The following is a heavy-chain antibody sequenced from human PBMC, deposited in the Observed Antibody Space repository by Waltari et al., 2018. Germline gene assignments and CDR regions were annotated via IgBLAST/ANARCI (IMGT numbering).Heavy chain of an antibody. Sequence: QVQLVQSGAEVKKPGASVKVSCKASGYTFTSYGISWVRQAPGQGLEGMGWISGYNGDTNFAQNRQGRVTMTTDTSTRTAYMELKSLRSDDTAVYYCARGDDILTGDYKGLDYWGQGTLVTVSS. D-gene: IGHD3-9*01. CDR1: GYTFTSYG. J-gene: IGHJ4*02. V-gene: IGHV1-18*01. CDR2: ISGYNGDT. CDR3: ARGDDILTGDYKGLDY.